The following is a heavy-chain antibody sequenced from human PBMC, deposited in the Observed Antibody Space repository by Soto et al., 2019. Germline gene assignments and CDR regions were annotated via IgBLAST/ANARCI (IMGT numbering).Heavy chain of an antibody. CDR1: GFSLSTSGVG. CDR2: IYWDDDK. J-gene: IGHJ5*02. V-gene: IGHV2-5*02. CDR3: AREITTMFRGEEDWFDP. D-gene: IGHD3-10*01. Sequence: QITLKESGPTLVKPTQTLTLTCTFSGFSLSTSGVGVGWIRQPPGKALEGLALIYWDDDKRYSPSLKSRLTITKDTSKNQVVLTMTNMEPVDTATYYCAREITTMFRGEEDWFDPWGQGSLVTVSS.